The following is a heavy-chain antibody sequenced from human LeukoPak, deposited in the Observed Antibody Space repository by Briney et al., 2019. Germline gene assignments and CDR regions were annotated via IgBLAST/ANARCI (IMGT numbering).Heavy chain of an antibody. J-gene: IGHJ3*01. CDR2: IDYSGTT. D-gene: IGHD1-26*01. V-gene: IGHV4-59*01. CDR3: ARVGAGCFDL. CDR1: GASISTYY. Sequence: ASETLSLTCTVSGASISTYYWSWIRQPPGQGLEWIGYIDYSGTTNYNPSLKSRVTMSIDTSKNQFSLKLSSVTAADTAVYYCARVGAGCFDLWGQGTMVTVSS.